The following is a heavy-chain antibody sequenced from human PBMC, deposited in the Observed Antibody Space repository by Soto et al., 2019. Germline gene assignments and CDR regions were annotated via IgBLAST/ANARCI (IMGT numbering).Heavy chain of an antibody. Sequence: QVQLVESGGGMVQPGRSLRLSCAASGLTFSRYGMHWVRQAPGKGLECVAIIPYDGSYKYYADSVKGRFTISRDNYRNTLYLQMDSLRAEDTALYSCATLNYGGDDCWGQGTLVTVSS. V-gene: IGHV3-30*03. CDR1: GLTFSRYG. CDR2: IPYDGSYK. CDR3: ATLNYGGDDC. D-gene: IGHD4-17*01. J-gene: IGHJ4*02.